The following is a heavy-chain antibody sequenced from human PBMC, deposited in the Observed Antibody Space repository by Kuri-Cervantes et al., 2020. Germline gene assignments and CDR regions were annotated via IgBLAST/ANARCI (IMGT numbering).Heavy chain of an antibody. CDR1: GYTFTSYD. J-gene: IGHJ4*02. D-gene: IGHD6-19*01. V-gene: IGHV1-8*01. CDR3: ARVRSPHVRAVAGTEMDY. CDR2: MNPNSGNT. Sequence: ASVKVSCKASGYTFTSYDINWVRQATGQGLEWMGWMNPNSGNTGYAQKFQGRVTMTRNTSISTAYMELSSLRSEDTAVYYCARVRSPHVRAVAGTEMDYWGQGTLVTVSS.